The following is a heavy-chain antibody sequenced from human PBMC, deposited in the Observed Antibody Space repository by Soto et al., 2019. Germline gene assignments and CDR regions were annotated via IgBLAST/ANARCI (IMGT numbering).Heavy chain of an antibody. Sequence: GGSLRLSCAASGFTFSSYGMHWVRQAPGKGLEWVAVISYDGSNKYYADSVKGRFTISRDNSKNTLYLQMNSLRAEDTAVYYCAKGADEVEQWAFDYWGQGTLVTVSS. V-gene: IGHV3-30*18. CDR2: ISYDGSNK. D-gene: IGHD6-19*01. J-gene: IGHJ4*02. CDR3: AKGADEVEQWAFDY. CDR1: GFTFSSYG.